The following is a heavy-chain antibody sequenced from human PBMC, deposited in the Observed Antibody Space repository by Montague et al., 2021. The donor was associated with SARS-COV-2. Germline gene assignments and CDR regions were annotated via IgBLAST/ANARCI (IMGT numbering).Heavy chain of an antibody. CDR3: ARHYSATLPVVY. Sequence: SETLSLTCTVSVGSISSFYWSWFRQPTGKGLEWIGYISDSGSTNYNPSLTSRVTMSVDTSKNQFSLKVNSVTAADTAVYYCARHYSATLPVVYWGQGTLVTVSS. V-gene: IGHV4-59*08. D-gene: IGHD2-15*01. CDR2: ISDSGST. CDR1: VGSISSFY. J-gene: IGHJ4*02.